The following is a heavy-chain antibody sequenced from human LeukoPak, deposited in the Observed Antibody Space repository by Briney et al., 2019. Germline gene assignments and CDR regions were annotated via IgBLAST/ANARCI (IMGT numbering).Heavy chain of an antibody. CDR2: ISGSGGST. V-gene: IGHV3-23*01. CDR3: AKGSSPVVPAAMDY. CDR1: GFTFSSYA. D-gene: IGHD2-2*01. Sequence: GGSLRLSCAASGFTFSSYAMSWVRQAPGKGLEWVSAISGSGGSTHYADSVKGRFTISRDNSKNTLYLQMNSLRAEDTAVYYCAKGSSPVVPAAMDYWGQGTLVTVSS. J-gene: IGHJ4*02.